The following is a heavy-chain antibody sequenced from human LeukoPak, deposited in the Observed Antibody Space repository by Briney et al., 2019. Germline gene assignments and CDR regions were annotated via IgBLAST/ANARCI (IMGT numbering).Heavy chain of an antibody. J-gene: IGHJ4*02. D-gene: IGHD5-24*01. CDR2: ISSSGSTI. V-gene: IGHV3-11*04. Sequence: PGGSLRLSCAASGFTFSDYYMSWIRQAPGKGLEWVAYISSSGSTIYYADSVKGRCTISRDNAKNSLYLQMNSLGAEDTAVYYCARDKPPTVEMATIPLDYWGQGTLVTVSS. CDR3: ARDKPPTVEMATIPLDY. CDR1: GFTFSDYY.